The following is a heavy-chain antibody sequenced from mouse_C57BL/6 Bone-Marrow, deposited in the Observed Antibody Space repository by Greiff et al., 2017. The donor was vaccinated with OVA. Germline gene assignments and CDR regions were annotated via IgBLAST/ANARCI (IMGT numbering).Heavy chain of an antibody. Sequence: QVQLQQSGPELVKPGASVKISCKASGYAFSSSWMNWVKQRPGKGLEWIGRIYPGDGDTNYNGKFKGKAKLTADKSSSTAYMQLSSLTSEDSAVYFCARYYSNWYFDVWGTGTTVTVSS. CDR1: GYAFSSSW. CDR2: IYPGDGDT. V-gene: IGHV1-82*01. CDR3: ARYYSNWYFDV. D-gene: IGHD2-5*01. J-gene: IGHJ1*03.